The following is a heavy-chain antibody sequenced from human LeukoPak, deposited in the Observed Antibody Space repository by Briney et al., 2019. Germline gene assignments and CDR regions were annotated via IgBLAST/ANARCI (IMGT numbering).Heavy chain of an antibody. J-gene: IGHJ6*02. CDR3: ARVDYAMDV. Sequence: GASVKVSCKASGYTFTSYGISWVRQAPGQGLEWMGWISFYNGNANYAQKLQGRVTMTTDTSTNTAYMDLRSLRSDDTAVYYCARVDYAMDVWGQGTTVTVSS. CDR2: ISFYNGNA. V-gene: IGHV1-18*01. CDR1: GYTFTSYG.